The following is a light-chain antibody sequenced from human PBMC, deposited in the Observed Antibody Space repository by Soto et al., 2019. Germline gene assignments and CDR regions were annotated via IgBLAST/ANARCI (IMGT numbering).Light chain of an antibody. CDR2: EVT. V-gene: IGLV2-14*01. Sequence: QSVLTQPASVSGSPGQSITISCTGTNNDVGGYDYVSWFQQHPGKAPKLMIYEVTYRPSGVSNRFSGSKSGNTASLTISGLQAEDEAHYYCSSYTSRSTLVFGGGTMLTVL. J-gene: IGLJ2*01. CDR3: SSYTSRSTLV. CDR1: NNDVGGYDY.